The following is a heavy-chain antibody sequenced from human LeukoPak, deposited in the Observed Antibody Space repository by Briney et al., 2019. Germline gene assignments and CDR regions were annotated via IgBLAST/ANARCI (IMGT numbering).Heavy chain of an antibody. V-gene: IGHV4-4*07. CDR2: IYTSGST. CDR3: ARGDIVVVPAAMDYYYYYMDV. Sequence: SETLSLTCTVSGGSISSYYWSWIRQPAGKGLEWIGRIYTSGSTNYNPSLKSRVTISVDTSKNQFSLKLSSVTAADTAVYYCARGDIVVVPAAMDYYYYYMDVWGKGTTVTVSS. J-gene: IGHJ6*03. CDR1: GGSISSYY. D-gene: IGHD2-2*01.